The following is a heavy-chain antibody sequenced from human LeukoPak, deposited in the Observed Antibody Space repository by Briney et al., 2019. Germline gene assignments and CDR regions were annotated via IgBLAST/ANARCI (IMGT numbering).Heavy chain of an antibody. Sequence: GASVKVSCKASGYTFTSYGISWVRQAPGQGLEWMGWISAYNGNTSYARKLQGRVTMTTDTSTSTAYMELRSLRSDDTAVYYCARGGAPKRERHSYYYYYYMDVWGKGTTVTVSS. V-gene: IGHV1-18*01. J-gene: IGHJ6*03. D-gene: IGHD5-12*01. CDR2: ISAYNGNT. CDR3: ARGGAPKRERHSYYYYYYMDV. CDR1: GYTFTSYG.